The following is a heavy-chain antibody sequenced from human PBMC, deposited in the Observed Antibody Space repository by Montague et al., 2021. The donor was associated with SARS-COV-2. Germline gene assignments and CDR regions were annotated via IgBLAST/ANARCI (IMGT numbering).Heavy chain of an antibody. Sequence: SLRLSWSASGFTFGDYAMHWVRQAPGKGLEWVSGISWNSGSIGYADSVKGRFTISRDNAKNSLYLQMNSLRAEDTALYYCAKDIGSRVYYYSSGFEATGGYGMDVWGQGTTVTVSS. D-gene: IGHD3-22*01. J-gene: IGHJ6*02. CDR1: GFTFGDYA. V-gene: IGHV3-9*01. CDR2: ISWNSGSI. CDR3: AKDIGSRVYYYSSGFEATGGYGMDV.